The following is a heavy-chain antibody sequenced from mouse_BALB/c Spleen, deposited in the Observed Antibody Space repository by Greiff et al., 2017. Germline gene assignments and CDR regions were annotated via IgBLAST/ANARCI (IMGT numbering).Heavy chain of an antibody. D-gene: IGHD1-1*01. V-gene: IGHV7-3*02. J-gene: IGHJ1*01. CDR1: GFTFTDYY. CDR3: ARDYGSSYWYFDV. Sequence: EVQLVESGGGLVQPGGSLRLSCATSGFTFTDYYMSWVRQPPGKALEWLGFIRNKANGYTTESSASVKGRFTISRDNSQSILYLQMNTLRAEDSATYYCARDYGSSYWYFDVWGAGTTVTVSS. CDR2: IRNKANGYTT.